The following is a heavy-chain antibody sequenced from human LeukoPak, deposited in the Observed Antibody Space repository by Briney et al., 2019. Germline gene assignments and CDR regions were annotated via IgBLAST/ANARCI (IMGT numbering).Heavy chain of an antibody. V-gene: IGHV3-21*01. Sequence: PWGSLRLSRAASGFTFSSYSMNWVRQGPGKGLEWVSSISSSSSYIYYADSVKGRFTISRDNARNSLYLRMNSLRAEDTAVYYCARDPGAYSSSPIDYWGQGTLVTVSS. CDR1: GFTFSSYS. CDR2: ISSSSSYI. D-gene: IGHD6-6*01. J-gene: IGHJ4*02. CDR3: ARDPGAYSSSPIDY.